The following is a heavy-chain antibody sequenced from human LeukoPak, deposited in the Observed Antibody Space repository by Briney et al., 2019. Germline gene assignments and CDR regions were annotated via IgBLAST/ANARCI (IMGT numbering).Heavy chain of an antibody. CDR2: FDPEDGET. Sequence: ASVKVSCKVSGYTLTELSMHWVRQAPGKGLEWMGGFDPEDGETIYAQKFQGRVTMTEDTSTDTAYMELSGLRSEDTAVYYCATGENLYNWTPFDYWGQGTLVTVSS. CDR3: ATGENLYNWTPFDY. J-gene: IGHJ4*02. D-gene: IGHD1-20*01. V-gene: IGHV1-24*01. CDR1: GYTLTELS.